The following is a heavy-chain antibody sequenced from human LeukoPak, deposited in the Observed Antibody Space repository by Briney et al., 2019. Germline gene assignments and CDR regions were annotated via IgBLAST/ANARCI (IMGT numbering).Heavy chain of an antibody. J-gene: IGHJ4*02. CDR1: GGSISSYY. CDR2: IYYTGST. CDR3: ARNLIPEQLVLNF. V-gene: IGHV4-59*01. Sequence: PSETLSLTCTVSGGSISSYYWSWIRQPPGKGLEWIGYIYYTGSTNYNPSLKSRVTMSVDTSKNQFSLNLKSVTPEDTAVYYCARNLIPEQLVLNFWGQGTLVTVSS. D-gene: IGHD6-13*01.